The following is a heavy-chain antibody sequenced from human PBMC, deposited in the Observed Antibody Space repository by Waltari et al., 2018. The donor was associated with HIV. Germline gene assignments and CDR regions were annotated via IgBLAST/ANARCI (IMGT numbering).Heavy chain of an antibody. CDR2: ISRGSSYS. D-gene: IGHD1-1*01. V-gene: IGHV3-21*02. CDR3: VRDRTSLTTGDFES. CDR1: GFNFTPFS. Sequence: EVRLVQSGGGLVKPGESLTLSCPASGFNFTPFSMPWVRLAPGKGLEWVSSISRGSSYSYYSDAVKGRFTVSRDNAKNSLLLQLNTLTAEDTALYYCVRDRTSLTTGDFESWGQGAPVTVSS. J-gene: IGHJ4*02.